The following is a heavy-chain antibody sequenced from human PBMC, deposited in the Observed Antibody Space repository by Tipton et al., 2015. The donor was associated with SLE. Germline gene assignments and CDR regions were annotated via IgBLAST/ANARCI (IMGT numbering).Heavy chain of an antibody. CDR2: IYYTGST. CDR1: TGAISICY. J-gene: IGHJ4*02. CDR3: ARHSGSPYYFDF. Sequence: GLVKPSETLSLTCTVSTGAISICYWSWIRQPPGKGLEWIGYIYYTGSTHYNPSLESRVTLSVDTSKNQFSLNLASVTAADTAIYYCARHSGSPYYFDFWGQGTLVTVPS. D-gene: IGHD1-26*01. V-gene: IGHV4-59*08.